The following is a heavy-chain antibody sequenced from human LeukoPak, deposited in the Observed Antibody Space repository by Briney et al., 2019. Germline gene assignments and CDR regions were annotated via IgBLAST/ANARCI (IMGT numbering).Heavy chain of an antibody. Sequence: GGSLRLSCAASGFNFDTYTMSWVRQAPGKGLQWVSLISASGGMSYYTDSVKGRFTISRDSFRNTLHLKMNDLRAEDTAVYYCVKDTGMYSYDSSGFDGWGQGTLVTVSS. V-gene: IGHV3-23*01. CDR1: GFNFDTYT. CDR3: VKDTGMYSYDSSGFDG. D-gene: IGHD3-22*01. J-gene: IGHJ4*02. CDR2: ISASGGMS.